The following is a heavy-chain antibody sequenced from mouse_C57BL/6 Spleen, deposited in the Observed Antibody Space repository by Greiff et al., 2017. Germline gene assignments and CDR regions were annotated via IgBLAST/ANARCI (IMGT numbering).Heavy chain of an antibody. Sequence: VQLQQPGAELVMPGASVKLSCKASGYTFTSYWMHWVKQRPGQGLEWIGEIDPSDSYTNYNQKFKGESTLTVDTSSSTAYMQRSSLTYEDSAVYYCARRRELAILFDCWGQGTTLTVAS. J-gene: IGHJ2*01. CDR1: GYTFTSYW. V-gene: IGHV1-69*01. CDR2: IDPSDSYT. CDR3: ARRRELAILFDC.